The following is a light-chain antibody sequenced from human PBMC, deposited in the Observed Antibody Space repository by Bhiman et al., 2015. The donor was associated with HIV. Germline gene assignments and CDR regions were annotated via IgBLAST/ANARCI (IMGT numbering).Light chain of an antibody. CDR1: SSNLGAGYD. Sequence: QPVLTQPPSVSGALGQMVTISCTGTSSNLGAGYDVHWYQQLPGTVPKLLIYGNRNRPSGVPDRFSASRSGASASLAITGLQAEDAADYYCQSYDRSLREVVFGGGTKLTVL. CDR2: GNR. J-gene: IGLJ3*02. V-gene: IGLV1-40*01. CDR3: QSYDRSLREVV.